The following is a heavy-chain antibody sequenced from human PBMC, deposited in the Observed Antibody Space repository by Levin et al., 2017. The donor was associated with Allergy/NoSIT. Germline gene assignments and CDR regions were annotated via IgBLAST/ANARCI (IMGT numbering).Heavy chain of an antibody. CDR3: ATGVVGAPYDIY. V-gene: IGHV3-15*05. Sequence: GGSLRLSCASSGLPFSDVWMTWIRQAPGKGLEWVGRLTSKIAGETADYAARVQGRFTISRDDSKSILYLQMNNVRSDDTAFYYCATGVVGAPYDIYWGQGTLVAVSS. J-gene: IGHJ4*02. D-gene: IGHD3-9*01. CDR1: GLPFSDVW. CDR2: LTSKIAGETA.